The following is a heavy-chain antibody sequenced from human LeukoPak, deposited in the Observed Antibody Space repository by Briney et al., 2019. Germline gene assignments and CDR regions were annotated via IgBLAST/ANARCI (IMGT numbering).Heavy chain of an antibody. D-gene: IGHD2-2*01. J-gene: IGHJ4*02. CDR2: ISDSGDRT. CDR3: AKSGSVPLDY. V-gene: IGHV3-23*01. CDR1: GFTFTIYA. Sequence: GGSLRLSCAASGFTFTIYAMSWVRQSPGKGLEWVSSISDSGDRTYYADSVKGRFTISRDNSRNTLYLQVNSLRAEDTAVYYCAKSGSVPLDYWGQGTLVTVSS.